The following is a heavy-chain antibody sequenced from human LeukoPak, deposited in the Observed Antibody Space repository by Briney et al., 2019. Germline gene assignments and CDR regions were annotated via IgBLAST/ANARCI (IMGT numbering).Heavy chain of an antibody. CDR1: GGSISSSSYY. CDR2: IYYSGST. D-gene: IGHD2-15*01. CDR3: ATGRIVVVVAATIPFDY. J-gene: IGHJ4*02. V-gene: IGHV4-39*01. Sequence: PSETLSLTCTVSGGSISSSSYYWGWIRQPPGKGLEWIGSIYYSGSTCYNPSLKSRVTISVDTSKNQFSLKLSSVTAADTAVYYCATGRIVVVVAATIPFDYWGQGTLVTVSS.